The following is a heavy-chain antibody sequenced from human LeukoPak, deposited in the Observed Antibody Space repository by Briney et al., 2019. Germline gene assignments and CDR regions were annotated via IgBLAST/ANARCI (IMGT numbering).Heavy chain of an antibody. V-gene: IGHV3-11*01. J-gene: IGHJ4*02. CDR3: TYGSGRRGFGDY. CDR1: GFPFSDYY. D-gene: IGHD3-10*01. Sequence: GGPLRLSCAASGFPFSDYYMLWMRQAPAKGLAGVSYISSSGSTIYYADSVKGRFTISRDNAKNSLYLQMNSLRAEDTAVYYCTYGSGRRGFGDYWGQGTLVTVSS. CDR2: ISSSGSTI.